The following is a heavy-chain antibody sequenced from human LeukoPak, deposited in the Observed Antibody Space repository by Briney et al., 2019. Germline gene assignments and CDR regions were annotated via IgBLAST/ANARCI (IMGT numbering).Heavy chain of an antibody. D-gene: IGHD3-22*01. Sequence: GESLKISCKGSGYSFTSYWIGWVRQMPGKGLEWMGISYPGDSDTRYSPSFQGQVTISADKSISTAYLQWSSLKASDTAMYYCARHYYYDSSGSYAFDIWGQGTMVTVSS. CDR2: SYPGDSDT. CDR3: ARHYYYDSSGSYAFDI. J-gene: IGHJ3*02. CDR1: GYSFTSYW. V-gene: IGHV5-51*01.